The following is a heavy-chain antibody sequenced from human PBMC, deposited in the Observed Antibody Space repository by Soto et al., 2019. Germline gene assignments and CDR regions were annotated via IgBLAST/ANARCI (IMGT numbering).Heavy chain of an antibody. CDR3: AREMGYCTNGVCYTEGFYYYYGMDV. V-gene: IGHV3-30-3*01. Sequence: GALRLSCAASGFTFSSYAMHWVRQAPGKGLEWVAVISYDGSNKYYADSVKGRFTISRDNSKNTLYLQMNSLRAEDTAVYYCAREMGYCTNGVCYTEGFYYYYGMDVWGQGTTVT. J-gene: IGHJ6*02. CDR1: GFTFSSYA. D-gene: IGHD2-8*01. CDR2: ISYDGSNK.